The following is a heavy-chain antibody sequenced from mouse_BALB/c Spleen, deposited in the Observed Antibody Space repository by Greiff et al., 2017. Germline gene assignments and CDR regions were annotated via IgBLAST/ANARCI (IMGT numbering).Heavy chain of an antibody. J-gene: IGHJ1*01. V-gene: IGHV1-5*01. CDR1: GYTFTSYW. Sequence: EVQLQQSGTVLARPGASVKMSCKASGYTFTSYWMHWVKQRPGQGLEWIGAIYPGNSDTSYNQKFKGKAKLTAVTSTSTAYMELSSLTNEDSAVYYCTRDYGNYVWYFDVWGAGTTVTVSS. CDR3: TRDYGNYVWYFDV. CDR2: IYPGNSDT. D-gene: IGHD2-1*01.